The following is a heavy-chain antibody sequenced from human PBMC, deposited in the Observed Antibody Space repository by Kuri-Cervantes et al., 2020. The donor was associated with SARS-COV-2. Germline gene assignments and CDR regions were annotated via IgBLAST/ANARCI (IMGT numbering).Heavy chain of an antibody. J-gene: IGHJ3*02. CDR1: GGSISSSSYY. V-gene: IGHV4-39*01. Sequence: SETLSLTCTVSGGSISSSSYYWGWIRQPPGKGLEWIGSIYYSGSTYYNPSLKSRVTISVDTSKNQFSLKLSSVTAADTAVYYCARVSRITIFGVANDAFDIWGQGTTVTVSS. D-gene: IGHD3-3*01. CDR3: ARVSRITIFGVANDAFDI. CDR2: IYYSGST.